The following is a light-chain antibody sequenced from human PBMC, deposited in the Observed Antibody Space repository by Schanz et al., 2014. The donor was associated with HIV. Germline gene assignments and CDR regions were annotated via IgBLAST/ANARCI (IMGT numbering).Light chain of an antibody. V-gene: IGLV2-14*02. CDR1: SNDVGSTNR. J-gene: IGLJ2*01. CDR2: EVT. CDR3: SSYTSSSTVV. Sequence: QSALTQPASVSGSPGQSITISCTGTSNDVGSTNRVSWYQQHPDKAPKLMIYEVTRRPPGVSSRFSGSKSGNTASLTISGLQSEDEADYYCSSYTSSSTVVFGGGTKLTVL.